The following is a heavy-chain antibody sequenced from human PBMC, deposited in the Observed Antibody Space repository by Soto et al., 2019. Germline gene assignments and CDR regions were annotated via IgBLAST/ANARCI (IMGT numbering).Heavy chain of an antibody. J-gene: IGHJ6*02. Sequence: QPGGSLRLSCAASGFTFSSYGMHWVRQAPGKGLEWVAVVSYDVSNKYYADSVKGRFTISRDNSKNTLYLQMNSLRAEDTAVYYCAKGSGRVTAPRDYGMDVWGQGTRVTVSS. CDR1: GFTFSSYG. V-gene: IGHV3-30*18. D-gene: IGHD2-21*02. CDR2: VSYDVSNK. CDR3: AKGSGRVTAPRDYGMDV.